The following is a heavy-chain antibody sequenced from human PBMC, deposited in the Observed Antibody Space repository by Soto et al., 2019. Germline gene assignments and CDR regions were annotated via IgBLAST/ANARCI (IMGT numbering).Heavy chain of an antibody. Sequence: ASVKVSCKVSGYTLTELSMHWVRQAPGKGLEWMGGFDPEDGETIYAQKFQGRVTMTEDTSTDTAYMELSSLRSEDTAVYYCATRALYYDFLSGYSTPREHNWFDPWGQGTLVTVSS. CDR2: FDPEDGET. CDR1: GYTLTELS. D-gene: IGHD3-3*01. V-gene: IGHV1-24*01. J-gene: IGHJ5*02. CDR3: ATRALYYDFLSGYSTPREHNWFDP.